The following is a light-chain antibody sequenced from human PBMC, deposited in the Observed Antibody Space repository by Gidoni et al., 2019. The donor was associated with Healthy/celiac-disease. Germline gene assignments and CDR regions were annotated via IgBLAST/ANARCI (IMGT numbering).Light chain of an antibody. Sequence: SALTHPASVSGSPGPPITISCTGTSSDVGGYNYVSWYQQHPGKAPKLMIYDVSSRPSGVSNRFSGSKSGNTASLTISGLQAEDEADYYCSSYTSSSFVVFGGGTKLTVL. CDR2: DVS. CDR3: SSYTSSSFVV. V-gene: IGLV2-14*01. J-gene: IGLJ2*01. CDR1: SSDVGGYNY.